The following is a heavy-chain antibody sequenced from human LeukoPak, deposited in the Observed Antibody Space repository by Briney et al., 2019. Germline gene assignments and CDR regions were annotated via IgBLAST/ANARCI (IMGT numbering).Heavy chain of an antibody. Sequence: GGSLRLSCAASGFTFSSYSMNWVRQAPGKGLEWVSFISGGGDTIYNAHSVKGRFTISRDNAKNSLYLQMNSLGDEDTAVYFCARDKQPYRSNFWYFDLWGRGTLVTVSS. CDR1: GFTFSSYS. J-gene: IGHJ2*01. V-gene: IGHV3-48*02. D-gene: IGHD6-13*01. CDR3: ARDKQPYRSNFWYFDL. CDR2: ISGGGDTI.